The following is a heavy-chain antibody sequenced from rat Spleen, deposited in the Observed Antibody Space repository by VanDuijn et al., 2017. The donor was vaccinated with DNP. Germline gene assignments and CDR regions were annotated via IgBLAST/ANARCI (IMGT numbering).Heavy chain of an antibody. J-gene: IGHJ4*01. V-gene: IGHV5-27*01. Sequence: EVQLVESGGGLVQPGRSLKLSCAASGFSFSDYYMAWVRQAPTKGLKWVATISTSGGSTYYRDSVKGRFTISRDNAKSTLYLQMNSLRSEDTATYYCTRDTYYGSHYYAMDAWGQGTSVTVSS. D-gene: IGHD1-9*01. CDR3: TRDTYYGSHYYAMDA. CDR1: GFSFSDYY. CDR2: ISTSGGST.